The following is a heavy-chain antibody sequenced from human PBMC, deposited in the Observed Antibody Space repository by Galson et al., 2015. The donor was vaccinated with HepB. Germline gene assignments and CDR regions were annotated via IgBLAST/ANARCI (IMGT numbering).Heavy chain of an antibody. Sequence: SVKVSCKASGGTFSSYAISWVRQAPGQGLEWMGGIIPIFGTSHYAQKFQGRVPITADKSTGTAYMELSSLRSDDTAVYYCARNTDLGFCRGGSCSSVDYWGQGTLVTVSS. D-gene: IGHD2-15*01. V-gene: IGHV1-69*06. CDR2: IIPIFGTS. J-gene: IGHJ4*02. CDR3: ARNTDLGFCRGGSCSSVDY. CDR1: GGTFSSYA.